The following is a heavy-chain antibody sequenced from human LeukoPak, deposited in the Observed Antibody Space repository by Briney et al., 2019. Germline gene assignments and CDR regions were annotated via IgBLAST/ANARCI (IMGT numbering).Heavy chain of an antibody. D-gene: IGHD2-2*01. CDR1: GYTFTSYG. V-gene: IGHV1-18*01. CDR2: ISAYNGNT. J-gene: IGHJ4*02. Sequence: GASVKVSFKASGYTFTSYGISWVRQAPGQGLEWMGWISAYNGNTNYAQKLQGRVTMTTDTSTSTAYMELRSLRSDDTAVYYCARDGAVVPAAQMDYWGQGTLVTVSS. CDR3: ARDGAVVPAAQMDY.